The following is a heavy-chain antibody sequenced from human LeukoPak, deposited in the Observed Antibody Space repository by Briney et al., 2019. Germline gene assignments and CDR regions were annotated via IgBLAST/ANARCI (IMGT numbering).Heavy chain of an antibody. CDR1: GFTFSSYW. Sequence: PGGSLRLSCAASGFTFSSYWMSWVRQAPGKGLEWVANIKQDGSEKYYVDSVKGRFTISRDNAKNSLYLQMNSLRAEDTAVYYCARESARGEMATISGCFDYWGQGTLVTVSS. CDR3: ARESARGEMATISGCFDY. J-gene: IGHJ4*02. V-gene: IGHV3-7*01. D-gene: IGHD5-24*01. CDR2: IKQDGSEK.